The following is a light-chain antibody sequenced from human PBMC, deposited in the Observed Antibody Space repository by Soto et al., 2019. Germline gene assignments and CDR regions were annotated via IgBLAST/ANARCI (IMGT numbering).Light chain of an antibody. J-gene: IGKJ3*01. CDR2: DAS. CDR1: QSVSSS. CDR3: HQRSNWPPEVT. Sequence: EIVLTQSPDTLSLSPGERATLSCRASQSVSSSLAWYQQKPGQAPRLLIYDASNRATGIPARFSGSGSGTAFTLTSSSLEPEDFAVYYCHQRSNWPPEVTFGPATKVDIK. V-gene: IGKV3-11*01.